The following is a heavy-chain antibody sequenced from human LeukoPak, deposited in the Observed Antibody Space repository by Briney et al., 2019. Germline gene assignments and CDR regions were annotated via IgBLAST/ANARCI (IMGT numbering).Heavy chain of an antibody. Sequence: KPGGSLRLSCAASGFTFSSYAMHWVRQAPGKGLEWVAVISYDGSNKYYADSVKGRFTISRDNSKNTLYLQMNSLRAEDTAVYYCARDPRAINWNYVGGDYWGQGTLVTVSS. CDR2: ISYDGSNK. V-gene: IGHV3-30*04. CDR3: ARDPRAINWNYVGGDY. J-gene: IGHJ4*02. D-gene: IGHD1-7*01. CDR1: GFTFSSYA.